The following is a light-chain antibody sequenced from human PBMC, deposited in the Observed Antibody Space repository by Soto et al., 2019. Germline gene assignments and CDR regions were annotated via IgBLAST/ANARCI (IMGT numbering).Light chain of an antibody. Sequence: SYELTQPPSVSVAPGQTARITCGGDNIGSKTVHWYQQKPGQAPVLVVYDDRDRPSGIPERFAGSNSGNTATLTISRVEAGDEADYYCQVWDSTSDHYVFGTGTKVTVL. V-gene: IGLV3-21*02. CDR3: QVWDSTSDHYV. CDR1: NIGSKT. CDR2: DDR. J-gene: IGLJ1*01.